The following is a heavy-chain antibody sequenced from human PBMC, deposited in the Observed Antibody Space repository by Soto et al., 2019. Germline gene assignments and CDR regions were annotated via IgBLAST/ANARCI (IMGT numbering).Heavy chain of an antibody. CDR2: ISSTAGRTS. Sequence: GGSLRLSCATSGFTCNTDPMTWVRQAPGKGLEWVSSISSTAGRTSSYADSVKGRFAISRDFSDNTVYLQMNNLRVDDTAVYFCAKGVLSFHYGMEVWGQGTTVTVSS. CDR3: AKGVLSFHYGMEV. V-gene: IGHV3-23*01. CDR1: GFTCNTDP. D-gene: IGHD3-10*01. J-gene: IGHJ6*02.